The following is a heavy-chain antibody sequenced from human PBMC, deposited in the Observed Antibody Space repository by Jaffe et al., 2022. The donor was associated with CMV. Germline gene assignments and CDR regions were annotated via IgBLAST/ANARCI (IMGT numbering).Heavy chain of an antibody. J-gene: IGHJ3*02. CDR3: AREHIVVVTAADAFDI. V-gene: IGHV3-48*03. CDR1: GFTFSSYE. Sequence: EVQLVESGGGLVQPGGSLRLSCAASGFTFSSYEMNWVRQAPGKGLEWVSYISSSGSTIYYADSVKGRFTISRDNAKNSLYLQMNSLRAEDTAVYYCAREHIVVVTAADAFDIWGQGTMVTVSS. D-gene: IGHD2-21*02. CDR2: ISSSGSTI.